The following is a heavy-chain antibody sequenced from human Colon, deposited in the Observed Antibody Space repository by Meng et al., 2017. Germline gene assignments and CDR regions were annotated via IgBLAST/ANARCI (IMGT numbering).Heavy chain of an antibody. D-gene: IGHD1-1*01. Sequence: EVQLVESGVGLVTPGESLRVSCEASGFTFSLYAINWVRQAPGEGLEWVASITSSSNYIHYSDSVKGRFTVSRDNARNSSYLQMDSLRAEDTAVYYCARVGTARPFDYWGQGTLVTVSS. J-gene: IGHJ4*02. CDR1: GFTFSLYA. CDR3: ARVGTARPFDY. CDR2: ITSSSNYI. V-gene: IGHV3-21*01.